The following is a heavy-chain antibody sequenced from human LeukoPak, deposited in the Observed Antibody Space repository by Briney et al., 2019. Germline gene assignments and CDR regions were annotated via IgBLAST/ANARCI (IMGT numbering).Heavy chain of an antibody. D-gene: IGHD3-22*01. CDR3: AREIQIVVFGGASPPDY. CDR1: GYTFTGYY. V-gene: IGHV1-2*02. J-gene: IGHJ4*02. Sequence: ASVKVSCKASGYTFTGYYMHWVRQAPGQGLEWMGWINPNSGGTNYAQKFQGRVTMTRDTSISTAYMELSRLGSDDTAVYYCAREIQIVVFGGASPPDYWGQGTLVTVSS. CDR2: INPNSGGT.